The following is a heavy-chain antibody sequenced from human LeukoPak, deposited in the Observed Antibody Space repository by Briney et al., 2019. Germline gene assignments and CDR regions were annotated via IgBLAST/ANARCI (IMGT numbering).Heavy chain of an antibody. J-gene: IGHJ4*02. CDR2: ISASGGNS. V-gene: IGHV3-23*01. Sequence: PGGSLRLSCEASGFTFSDFAMSWVRQASGRGLEWVSLISASGGNSYYADSVKGRFTVSRDSSKNTLHLQMNSLRAEDTAVYYCARDIELSCWGQGTLVTVSS. D-gene: IGHD1-26*01. CDR1: GFTFSDFA. CDR3: ARDIELSC.